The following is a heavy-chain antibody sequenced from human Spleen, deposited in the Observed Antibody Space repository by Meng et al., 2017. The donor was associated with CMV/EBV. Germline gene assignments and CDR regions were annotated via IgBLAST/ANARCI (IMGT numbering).Heavy chain of an antibody. CDR3: AKDMSTIFGAVTTYYYYGMDV. CDR1: GFTFDDYT. CDR2: INWDGSST. V-gene: IGHV3-43*01. Sequence: GESLKISCAASGFTFDDYTMQWVRQAPGKGLEWVSLINWDGSSTSYADSVKGRFTISRDNSKNSLYLQMKSLRTEDTALYYCAKDMSTIFGAVTTYYYYGMDVWGQGTTVTVSS. D-gene: IGHD3-3*01. J-gene: IGHJ6*02.